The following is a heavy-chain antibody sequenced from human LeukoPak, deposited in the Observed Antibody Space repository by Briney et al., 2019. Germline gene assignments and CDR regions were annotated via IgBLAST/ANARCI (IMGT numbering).Heavy chain of an antibody. J-gene: IGHJ4*02. V-gene: IGHV4-34*01. CDR2: INHSGST. CDR1: GGSFSGYY. D-gene: IGHD6-13*01. Sequence: SETLSLTCAVYGGSFSGYYWSWIRQPPGKGLEWIGEINHSGSTNYNPSLKSRVTISVDTSKNQFSLELSSVTAADTAVYYCARVVRAAAGTGGYDYWGQGTLVTVSS. CDR3: ARVVRAAAGTGGYDY.